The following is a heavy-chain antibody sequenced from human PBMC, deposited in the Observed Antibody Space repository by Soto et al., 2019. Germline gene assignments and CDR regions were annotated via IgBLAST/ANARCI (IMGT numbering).Heavy chain of an antibody. J-gene: IGHJ3*02. Sequence: GGSLRLSCAASGFTFDDYAMHWVRQAPGKGLEWVSVIYSGGSTYYADSVKGRFTISRHNSKNTLYLQMNSLRAEDTAVYYCARAEYSGYDYGAFDIWGQGTMVTVSS. CDR2: IYSGGST. CDR1: GFTFDDYA. CDR3: ARAEYSGYDYGAFDI. V-gene: IGHV3-53*04. D-gene: IGHD5-12*01.